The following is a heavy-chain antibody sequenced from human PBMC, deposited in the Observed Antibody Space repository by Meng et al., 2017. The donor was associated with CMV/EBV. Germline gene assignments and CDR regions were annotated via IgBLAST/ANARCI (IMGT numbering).Heavy chain of an antibody. Sequence: SVKVSCNASGGTFSSYAISWLRQAPGQGLEWMGGIIPIFGTANYAQKFQGRVTITTDESTSTAYMELSSLRSEDTAVYYCARETRYCSSTSCLYGVDYWGQGTLVTVSS. J-gene: IGHJ4*02. V-gene: IGHV1-69*05. D-gene: IGHD2-2*01. CDR1: GGTFSSYA. CDR3: ARETRYCSSTSCLYGVDY. CDR2: IIPIFGTA.